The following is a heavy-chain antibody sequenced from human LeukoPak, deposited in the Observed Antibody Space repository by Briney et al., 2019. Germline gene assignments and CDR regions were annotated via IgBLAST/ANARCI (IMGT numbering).Heavy chain of an antibody. D-gene: IGHD6-13*01. V-gene: IGHV4-59*01. CDR1: GGSISSYY. CDR3: ARGIAAAGTWIGPLYYFDY. CDR2: IYYSGST. J-gene: IGHJ4*02. Sequence: SQTLSLTCTVSGGSISSYYWSWIRQPPGKGLEWIGYIYYSGSTNYNPSLKSRVTISVDTSKNQFSLKLSSVTAADTAVYYCARGIAAAGTWIGPLYYFDYWGQGTLVTVSS.